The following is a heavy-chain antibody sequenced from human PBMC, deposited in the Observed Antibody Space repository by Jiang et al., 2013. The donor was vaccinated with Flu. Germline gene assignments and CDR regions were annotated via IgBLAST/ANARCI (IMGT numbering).Heavy chain of an antibody. V-gene: IGHV4-34*01. CDR3: ARGPSRWLRFYSRGPEGNWFDP. CDR2: INHSGST. Sequence: LLKPSETLSLTCAVYGGSFSGYYWSWIRQPPGKGLEWIGEINHSGSTNYNPSLKSRVTISVDTSKNQFSLKLSSVTAADTAVYYCARGPSRWLRFYSRGPEGNWFDPWGQGTLVTVSS. D-gene: IGHD5-12*01. CDR1: GGSFSGYY. J-gene: IGHJ5*02.